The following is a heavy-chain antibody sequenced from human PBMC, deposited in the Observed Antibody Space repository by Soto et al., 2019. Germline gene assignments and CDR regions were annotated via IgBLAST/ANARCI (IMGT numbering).Heavy chain of an antibody. CDR3: ANSHFDSLTGPFDS. J-gene: IGHJ5*01. CDR1: WFSLTNTGGT. D-gene: IGHD3-9*01. Sequence: QITLKESGPELVKPTQPRMLTCTFSWFSLTNTGGTVGCIRHPPGMSLEWLALVYWHDDTRYNHSLRNRLNIVQDTSKFRVVLTLDNVGAVDTGTYYCANSHFDSLTGPFDSWAPGTLVTVAS. CDR2: VYWHDDT. V-gene: IGHV2-5*01.